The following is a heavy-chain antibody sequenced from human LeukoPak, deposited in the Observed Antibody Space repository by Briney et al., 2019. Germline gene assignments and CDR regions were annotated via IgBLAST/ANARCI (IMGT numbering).Heavy chain of an antibody. Sequence: GGSLRLSCAASGFTFSSYAMHWVRQAPGKGLEWVANIKQDGSEKYYVDSVKGRFTISRDNAKNSLYLQMNSLRAEDTAVYYCARIKGDRSWEPFPFDYWGQGTLVTVSS. CDR2: IKQDGSEK. CDR1: GFTFSSYA. D-gene: IGHD1-26*01. J-gene: IGHJ4*02. V-gene: IGHV3-7*01. CDR3: ARIKGDRSWEPFPFDY.